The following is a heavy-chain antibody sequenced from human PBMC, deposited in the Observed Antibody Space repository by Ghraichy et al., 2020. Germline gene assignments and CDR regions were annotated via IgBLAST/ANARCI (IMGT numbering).Heavy chain of an antibody. CDR1: GGSISSGGYY. J-gene: IGHJ4*02. CDR3: ARGDILTGLKH. CDR2: IYYSGST. Sequence: SETLSLTCTVSGGSISSGGYYWSWIRQHQGKGLEWIGYIYYSGSTYYNPSLKSRVTISVDTSKNQFSLKLSSVTAADTAVYYCARGDILTGLKHWGQGTLVTVSS. D-gene: IGHD3-9*01. V-gene: IGHV4-31*03.